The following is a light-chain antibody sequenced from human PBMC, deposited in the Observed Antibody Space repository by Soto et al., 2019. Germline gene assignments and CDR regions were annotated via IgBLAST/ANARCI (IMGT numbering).Light chain of an antibody. Sequence: ESVLMQYRGTMSLSRWERAHLYFRASQSVGSYLAWYQQKPGQAPRLLIYDASNRATGIPARFSGSGSGTDFTLTISSLEPEDFAVYYCQQRSNWLTFGQGTRLDI. CDR3: QQRSNWLT. CDR2: DAS. CDR1: QSVGSY. J-gene: IGKJ5*01. V-gene: IGKV3-11*01.